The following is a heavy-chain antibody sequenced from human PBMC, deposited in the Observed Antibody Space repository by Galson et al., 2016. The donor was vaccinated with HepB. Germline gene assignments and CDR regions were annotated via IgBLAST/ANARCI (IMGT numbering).Heavy chain of an antibody. V-gene: IGHV4-61*02. CDR2: ISTSGTT. CDR3: ATMPDS. D-gene: IGHD2-2*01. Sequence: TLSLTCTVSGGSITSGTKYWTWIRQPAGKGLEWIGGISTSGTTNYNPSLRSRVTISVDTSKTQLSRKLRSVTASDTAMYYCATMPDSWDQGTLVTVSS. J-gene: IGHJ4*02. CDR1: GGSITSGTKY.